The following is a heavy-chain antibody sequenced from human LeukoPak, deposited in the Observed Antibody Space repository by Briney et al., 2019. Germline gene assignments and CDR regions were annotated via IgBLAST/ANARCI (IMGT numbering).Heavy chain of an antibody. Sequence: LSGRSLRPSCEAAGFTFTIYCMSWVRHAAGKWLEWVANIKQDESENNYVDSVKGRLTIYRNTSKNTMYLQMNSVTAKDTAIYYCAKLRTTGNFFDYWGQGTLVTVSS. D-gene: IGHD2-8*02. CDR2: IKQDESEN. V-gene: IGHV3-7*03. CDR3: AKLRTTGNFFDY. J-gene: IGHJ4*02. CDR1: GFTFTIYC.